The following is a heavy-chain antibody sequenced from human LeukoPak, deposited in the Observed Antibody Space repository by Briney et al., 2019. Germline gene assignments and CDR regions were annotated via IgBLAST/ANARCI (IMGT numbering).Heavy chain of an antibody. V-gene: IGHV3-7*03. J-gene: IGHJ3*02. CDR2: IKQDGSEK. D-gene: IGHD4-23*01. CDR3: VKDISGYGGNSDAFDI. Sequence: GGSLRLSCAAYGFTFSSYWMSWDRQAPGKGLEWVANIKQDGSEKYYVDSVKGRFTISRDNSKNSLYLQMNSLRAEDTALYYCVKDISGYGGNSDAFDIWGQGTMVTVSS. CDR1: GFTFSSYW.